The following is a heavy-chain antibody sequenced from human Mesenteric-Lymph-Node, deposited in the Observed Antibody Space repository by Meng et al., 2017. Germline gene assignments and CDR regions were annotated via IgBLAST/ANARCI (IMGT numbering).Heavy chain of an antibody. CDR1: GGPVIGYF. CDR2: ISHSGNN. CDR3: AKRIVAAGPNFDH. V-gene: IGHV4-59*02. Sequence: SETLSLTCTVSGGPVIGYFWSWIRQPPGKGLEWIGYISHSGNNNYNSSLKRRVTISVDKSKNQFSLKLQSVTAADTAVYYCAKRIVAAGPNFDHWGQATLVTVSS. J-gene: IGHJ4*02. D-gene: IGHD6-13*01.